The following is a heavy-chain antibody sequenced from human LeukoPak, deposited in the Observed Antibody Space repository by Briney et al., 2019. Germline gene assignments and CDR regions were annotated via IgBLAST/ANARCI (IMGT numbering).Heavy chain of an antibody. CDR1: GGTFSSYA. V-gene: IGHV1-69*04. D-gene: IGHD6-19*01. Sequence: SVKVSCKASGGTFSSYAISWVRQAHGQGLEWMGRIIPILGIANYAQKFQGRVTITADKSTSTAYMELSSLRSEDTAVYYCARDSSGWYSDYWGQGTLVTVSS. J-gene: IGHJ4*02. CDR2: IIPILGIA. CDR3: ARDSSGWYSDY.